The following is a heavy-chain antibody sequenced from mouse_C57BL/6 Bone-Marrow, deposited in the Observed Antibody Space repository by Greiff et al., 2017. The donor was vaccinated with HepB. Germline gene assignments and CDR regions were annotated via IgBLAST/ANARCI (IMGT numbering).Heavy chain of an antibody. Sequence: VQLQQSGPELVKPGASVKISCKASGYTFTDYYMNWVKQSHGKSLEWIGDINPNNGGTSYNQKFKGKATLTVDKSSSTAYTELRSLTSEDSAVYYCARWGDDYDGFDYWGQGTTLTVSS. D-gene: IGHD2-4*01. CDR2: INPNNGGT. V-gene: IGHV1-26*01. CDR1: GYTFTDYY. CDR3: ARWGDDYDGFDY. J-gene: IGHJ2*01.